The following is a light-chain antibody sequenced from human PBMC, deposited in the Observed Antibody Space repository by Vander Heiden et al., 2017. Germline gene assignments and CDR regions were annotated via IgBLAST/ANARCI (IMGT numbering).Light chain of an antibody. V-gene: IGKV4-1*01. CDR1: QSVLYSSNNKNY. Sequence: DIVMTQSPDSLAVSLGERATINCKSSQSVLYSSNNKNYLAWYHQKPGQPPKLLIYWASTRESGVPDRFSGSGSGTDFTLTISSLQAEDVAVYYCQQYYSFLYTFGQGTKLEIK. CDR3: QQYYSFLYT. CDR2: WAS. J-gene: IGKJ2*01.